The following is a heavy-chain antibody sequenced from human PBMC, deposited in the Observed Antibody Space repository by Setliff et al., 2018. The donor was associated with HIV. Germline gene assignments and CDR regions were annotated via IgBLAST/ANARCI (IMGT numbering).Heavy chain of an antibody. D-gene: IGHD3-3*01. Sequence: SETLSLTCTVSGGSISGSNYYWAGIRQPPGKGLEWIGSSYYSGSTYYNPSLKSRVTMSVDTSKNQFSLKLSSVTAADTAVYYCARGYNFWSGYYGMRFDPWGQGTLVTVSS. J-gene: IGHJ5*02. CDR1: GGSISGSNYY. CDR2: SYYSGST. V-gene: IGHV4-39*01. CDR3: ARGYNFWSGYYGMRFDP.